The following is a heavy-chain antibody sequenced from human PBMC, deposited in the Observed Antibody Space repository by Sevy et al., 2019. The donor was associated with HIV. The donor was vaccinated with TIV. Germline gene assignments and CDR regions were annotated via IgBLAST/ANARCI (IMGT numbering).Heavy chain of an antibody. CDR3: ARSYFGSGTSYGMDV. Sequence: GGSLRLSCAASGFSFSWYWMSWVRQTPEKGLEWVANIKQDGSEKYYVDSVKGRFTISRDNAKGSLYLQWNSLRAEDTAIYYCARSYFGSGTSYGMDVWGQGTTVTVSS. V-gene: IGHV3-7*01. J-gene: IGHJ6*02. CDR2: IKQDGSEK. CDR1: GFSFSWYW. D-gene: IGHD3-10*01.